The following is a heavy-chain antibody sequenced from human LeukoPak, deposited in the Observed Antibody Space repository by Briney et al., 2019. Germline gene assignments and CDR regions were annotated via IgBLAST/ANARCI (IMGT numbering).Heavy chain of an antibody. J-gene: IGHJ4*02. CDR3: ARYYYGSGSYYPLGY. CDR2: IKQDGSEK. CDR1: GSTFSNYG. V-gene: IGHV3-7*01. Sequence: PGGSLRLSCAASGSTFSNYGMSWVRQAPGKGLEWVANIKQDGSEKYYVDSVKGRFTISRDNAKNSLYLQMNSLRAEDTAVYYCARYYYGSGSYYPLGYWGQGTLVTVSS. D-gene: IGHD3-10*01.